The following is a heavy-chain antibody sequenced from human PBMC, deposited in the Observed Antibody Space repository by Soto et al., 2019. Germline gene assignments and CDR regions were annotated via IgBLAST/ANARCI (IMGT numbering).Heavy chain of an antibody. CDR3: ARVQHSGYDDDYYYYGMDV. CDR1: GGSFSGYY. V-gene: IGHV4-34*01. CDR2: INHSGST. Sequence: SETLSLTCAVYGGSFSGYYWSWIRQPPGKGLEWIGEINHSGSTNYNPSLKSRVTISVDTSKNQFSLKLSSVTAADTAVYYCARVQHSGYDDDYYYYGMDVWGQGTTVTVSS. D-gene: IGHD5-12*01. J-gene: IGHJ6*02.